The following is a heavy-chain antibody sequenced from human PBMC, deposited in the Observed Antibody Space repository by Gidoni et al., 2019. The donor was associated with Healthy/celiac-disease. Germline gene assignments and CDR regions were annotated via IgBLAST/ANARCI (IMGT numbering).Heavy chain of an antibody. CDR1: GFTFSSYA. J-gene: IGHJ4*02. D-gene: IGHD1-7*01. V-gene: IGHV3-23*01. CDR2: ISGSGGST. Sequence: RLSCAASGFTFSSYAMSWVRQAPGKGLEWVSAISGSGGSTYYADSVKGRFTISRDNSKNTLYLQMNSLRAEDTAVYYCAKRLFLTGTPEMIDYWGQGTLVTVSS. CDR3: AKRLFLTGTPEMIDY.